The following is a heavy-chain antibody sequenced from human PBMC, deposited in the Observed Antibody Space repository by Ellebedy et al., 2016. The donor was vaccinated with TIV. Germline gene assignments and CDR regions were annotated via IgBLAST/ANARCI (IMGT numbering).Heavy chain of an antibody. CDR1: GYPFTGYY. Sequence: AASVKVSCKASGYPFTGYYMHWVRQATGQGLEWMGWMNPNSGNTGYAQKFQGRVTMTRNTSITTAYMELNSMRSEDTAVDYCSRGPFMITFGGVIMDVWGQGTTVTVSS. CDR3: SRGPFMITFGGVIMDV. CDR2: MNPNSGNT. D-gene: IGHD3-16*02. J-gene: IGHJ6*02. V-gene: IGHV1-8*02.